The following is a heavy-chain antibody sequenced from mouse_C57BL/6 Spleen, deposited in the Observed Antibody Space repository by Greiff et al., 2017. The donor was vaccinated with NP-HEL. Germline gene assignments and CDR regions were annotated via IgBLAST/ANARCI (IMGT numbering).Heavy chain of an antibody. J-gene: IGHJ3*01. CDR1: GYTFTSYW. V-gene: IGHV1-72*01. CDR3: ARPYDGYYGDAWLAY. D-gene: IGHD2-3*01. Sequence: QVQLQQPGAELVKPGASVKLSCKASGYTFTSYWMHWVKQRPGRGLEWIGKIDPNSGGTKYNEKFKSKATLTVDKPSSTAYLQLSSLTSEDSAVSYYARPYDGYYGDAWLAYWGQGTLVTVSA. CDR2: IDPNSGGT.